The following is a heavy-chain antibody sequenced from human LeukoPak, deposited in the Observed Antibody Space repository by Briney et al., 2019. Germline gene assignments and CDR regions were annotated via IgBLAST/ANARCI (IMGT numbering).Heavy chain of an antibody. D-gene: IGHD1-26*01. Sequence: SQTLSLTCAISGDSVSSNSVVWNWIRQSPSRGLEWLGRTYYRSKWYNDYAVSVKSRITINPDTSKNQFSLQLNSVTPEDTAVYYCARVPALPFGAFDIWGQGTMVTVSS. V-gene: IGHV6-1*01. J-gene: IGHJ3*02. CDR1: GDSVSSNSVV. CDR3: ARVPALPFGAFDI. CDR2: TYYRSKWYN.